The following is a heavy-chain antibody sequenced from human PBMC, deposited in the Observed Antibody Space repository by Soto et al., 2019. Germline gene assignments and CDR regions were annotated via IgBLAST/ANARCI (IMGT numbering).Heavy chain of an antibody. Sequence: QVQLQQSGPGLVKPSQTLSLICAISGDSVSSDSATWNWIRQSPSRGLEWLGRTYYRSKWYNDYAVSVKSRIALTPDTSTTQLSLQLNSVTPEDTAVYFCARDSSGWPWYFDLWGRGTLVTVSS. D-gene: IGHD6-19*01. CDR1: GDSVSSDSAT. J-gene: IGHJ2*01. CDR3: ARDSSGWPWYFDL. V-gene: IGHV6-1*01. CDR2: TYYRSKWYN.